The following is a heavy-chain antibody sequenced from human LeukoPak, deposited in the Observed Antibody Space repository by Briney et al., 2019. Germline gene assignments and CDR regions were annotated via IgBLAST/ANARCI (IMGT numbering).Heavy chain of an antibody. J-gene: IGHJ4*02. CDR2: ISGSGGST. D-gene: IGHD2-15*01. CDR1: GFTFSSYG. V-gene: IGHV3-23*01. Sequence: GGSLRLSCAASGFTFSSYGMSWVRQAPGKGLERVSAISGSGGSTYYADSVKGRFTISRDNSKNTLYLQMNSLRAEDTAVYYCAKARRYCSGGSCYPIDYWGQGTLVTVSS. CDR3: AKARRYCSGGSCYPIDY.